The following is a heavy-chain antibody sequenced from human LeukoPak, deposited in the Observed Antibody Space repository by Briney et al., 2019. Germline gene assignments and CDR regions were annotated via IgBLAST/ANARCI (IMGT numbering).Heavy chain of an antibody. V-gene: IGHV4-59*12. CDR2: IYYSGST. CDR3: ARGGWYRDY. D-gene: IGHD6-19*01. Sequence: SEALSLTCTVSGVSISSYYWSWIRQPPGKGLEWIGYIYYSGSTNYNPSLKSRVTISVDTSKNQFSLKLSSVTAADTAVYYCARGGWYRDYWGQGTLVTVSS. CDR1: GVSISSYY. J-gene: IGHJ4*02.